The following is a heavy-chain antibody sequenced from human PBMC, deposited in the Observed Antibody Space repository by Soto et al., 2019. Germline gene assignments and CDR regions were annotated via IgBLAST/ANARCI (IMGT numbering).Heavy chain of an antibody. J-gene: IGHJ6*02. D-gene: IGHD2-21*02. CDR2: IWYDGSNK. Sequence: QVQLVESGGGVVQPGRSLRLSCAASGFTFSSYGMPWVRQAPGKGLEWVAVIWYDGSNKYYADSVKGRFNISRDNSKDTVYLEMHIPRAEGPAVKYCARDLDGDSYLYYYYYGMAVWGQGTTVTVSS. CDR1: GFTFSSYG. V-gene: IGHV3-33*01. CDR3: ARDLDGDSYLYYYYYGMAV.